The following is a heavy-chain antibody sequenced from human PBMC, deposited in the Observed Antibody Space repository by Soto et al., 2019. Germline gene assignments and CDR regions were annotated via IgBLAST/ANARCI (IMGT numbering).Heavy chain of an antibody. CDR1: GFTFSSYS. CDR3: ATPSPRYSGSYAFDI. V-gene: IGHV3-21*01. CDR2: ISSSSSYI. Sequence: GGSLRLSCAASGFTFSSYSMNWVRQAPGKGLEWVSSISSSSSYIYYADSVKGRFTISRDNAKNSLYLQMNSLRAEDTAVYYCATPSPRYSGSYAFDIWGQGTMVTVS. D-gene: IGHD1-26*01. J-gene: IGHJ3*02.